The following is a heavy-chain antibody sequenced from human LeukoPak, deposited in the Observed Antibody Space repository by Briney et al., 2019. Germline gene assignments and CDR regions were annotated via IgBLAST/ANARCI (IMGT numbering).Heavy chain of an antibody. CDR1: GGSIGSSSYY. D-gene: IGHD1-26*01. V-gene: IGHV4-39*01. Sequence: SETLSLTCTVSGGSIGSSSYYWGWIRQPPGKGLEWIGSIYYSGSTYYNPSLKSRVTISVDTSKNQFSLKLSSVTAADTAVYYCARFFHGSYYARGDYWGQGTLVTVSS. CDR2: IYYSGST. CDR3: ARFFHGSYYARGDY. J-gene: IGHJ4*02.